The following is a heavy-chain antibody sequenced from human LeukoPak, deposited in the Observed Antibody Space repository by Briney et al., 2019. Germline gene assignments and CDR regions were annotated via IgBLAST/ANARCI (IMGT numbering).Heavy chain of an antibody. Sequence: PGGSLRISCAAPGFTLRSFCMSWGRPAPGEGVGWVSAISGSGGSTYYADSVKGRFTISRDNSKNTLYLQMNSLRAEDTAVYYCAKSGLNRFDYWGQGTLVTVSS. CDR2: ISGSGGST. V-gene: IGHV3-23*01. D-gene: IGHD2-15*01. CDR3: AKSGLNRFDY. CDR1: GFTLRSFC. J-gene: IGHJ4*02.